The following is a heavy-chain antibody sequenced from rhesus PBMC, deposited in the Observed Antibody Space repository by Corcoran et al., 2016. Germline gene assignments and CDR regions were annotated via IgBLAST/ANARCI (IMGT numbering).Heavy chain of an antibody. J-gene: IGHJ4*01. V-gene: IGHV4-160*01. Sequence: QVQLQESGPGLVKPSETLSLTCAVSGGSFSSYWWGWIRQPPGQGLEWIGSMYGTSGNSEYTPSLKSRATISRATSKNQFSLKLSSVTAADTAVYFCARQNSNYGGRYFDSWGQGVRVTVSS. CDR3: ARQNSNYGGRYFDS. D-gene: IGHD4-23*01. CDR1: GGSFSSYW. CDR2: MYGTSGNS.